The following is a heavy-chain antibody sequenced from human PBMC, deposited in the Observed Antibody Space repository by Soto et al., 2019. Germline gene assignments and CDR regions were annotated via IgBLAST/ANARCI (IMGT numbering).Heavy chain of an antibody. Sequence: QITLKESGPTLVKPTQTLTLICTFSGFSLSTSGVGVGWVLQPPGKALEWLALIYSNDDKRLSPSLKTRRTITTDTSKSQVVLTVTNPGPVLTTTYYCTQMRGSRLYGMDVWRQATTVTVSS. CDR1: GFSLSTSGVG. V-gene: IGHV2-5*01. CDR3: TQMRGSRLYGMDV. CDR2: IYSNDDK. D-gene: IGHD3-10*01. J-gene: IGHJ6*02.